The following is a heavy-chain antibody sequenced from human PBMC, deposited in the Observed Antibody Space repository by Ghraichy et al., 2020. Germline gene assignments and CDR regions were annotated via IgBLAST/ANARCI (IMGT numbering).Heavy chain of an antibody. Sequence: GESLNISCSASGFTFSSYAMHWVRQAPGKGLEYVSAISSNGGSTYYADSVKGRFTISRDNSKNTLYLQMSSLRAEDTAVYYCVKSAAVYPQTWGQGTLVTVSS. CDR3: VKSAAVYPQT. CDR1: GFTFSSYA. D-gene: IGHD5/OR15-5a*01. CDR2: ISSNGGST. V-gene: IGHV3-64D*06. J-gene: IGHJ5*02.